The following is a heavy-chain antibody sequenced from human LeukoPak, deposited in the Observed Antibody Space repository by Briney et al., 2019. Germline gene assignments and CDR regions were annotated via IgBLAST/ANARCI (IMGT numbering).Heavy chain of an antibody. V-gene: IGHV3-30*04. CDR1: GFTFRSYA. CDR3: ARGIWDAYYLDY. J-gene: IGHJ4*02. D-gene: IGHD3-16*01. Sequence: GGSLSLPCVASGFTFRSYAMHWVRQAPGKGLEWVAVISFDERSKRYADSVKGRFTISRDNSKNTLNLQMNSLKTEDTAVYYCARGIWDAYYLDYWGQGTLVTVSS. CDR2: ISFDERSK.